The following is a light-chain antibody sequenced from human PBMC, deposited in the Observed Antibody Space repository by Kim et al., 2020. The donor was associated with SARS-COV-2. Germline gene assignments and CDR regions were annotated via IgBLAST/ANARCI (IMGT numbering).Light chain of an antibody. CDR3: QQYDNVPPET. Sequence: DIRMTQSPSSLSASVGDRVTITCQASQDIGNYVNWYQQKTGSAPKLLIYDASNLEIGVPSRFSGSGSGTDFTFTISSLEPAEIATYYCQQYDNVPPETFGGGTKVDIK. CDR2: DAS. V-gene: IGKV1-33*01. J-gene: IGKJ4*01. CDR1: QDIGNY.